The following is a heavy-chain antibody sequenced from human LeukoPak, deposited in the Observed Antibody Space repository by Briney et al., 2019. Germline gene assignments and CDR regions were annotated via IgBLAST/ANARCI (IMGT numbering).Heavy chain of an antibody. CDR2: INVVNGAI. J-gene: IGHJ6*02. V-gene: IGHV3-48*01. D-gene: IGHD3-10*01. CDR1: GFTLRYYQ. Sequence: GGSLRLSCATSGFTLRYYQMNWVRQAPGKGLEWVSYINVVNGAIYYADSVKGRFTISGDITTNSVYLQMNSLRAEDTALYYCVRDGNRGYDMDVWGQGTAVTVSS. CDR3: VRDGNRGYDMDV.